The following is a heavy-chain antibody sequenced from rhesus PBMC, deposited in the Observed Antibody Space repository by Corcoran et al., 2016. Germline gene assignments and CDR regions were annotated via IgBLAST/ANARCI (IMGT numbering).Heavy chain of an antibody. D-gene: IGHD2-2*01. CDR1: GFSLSTSGMG. Sequence: QVTLKESGPALVKPTQTLTLTCTFSGFSLSTSGMGVGWIRQPPGKALEWLASIYWDDVKTNSTSLKRRLTISKYTSKNQVVLTMTNMDPVDTATYYCARGGGGSNPLGYYNSLDVWGRGVLVTVSS. J-gene: IGHJ5-2*02. CDR2: IYWDDVK. V-gene: IGHV2S1*01. CDR3: ARGGGGSNPLGYYNSLDV.